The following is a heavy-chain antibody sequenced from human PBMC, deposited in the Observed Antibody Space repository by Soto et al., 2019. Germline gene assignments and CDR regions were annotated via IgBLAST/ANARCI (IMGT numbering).Heavy chain of an antibody. V-gene: IGHV4-4*07. CDR3: AREGWGSSLWX. CDR2: LFSSGIS. D-gene: IGHD3-16*01. J-gene: IGHJ4*02. Sequence: EPLSLPCPVSGHSMTGYYWTWIRPPAGKGLEWIGRLFSSGISAYDASLASRVTMSLDTSRSRCFLNVTSVTASDTAVYYCAREGWGSSLWXWGRG. CDR1: GHSMTGYY.